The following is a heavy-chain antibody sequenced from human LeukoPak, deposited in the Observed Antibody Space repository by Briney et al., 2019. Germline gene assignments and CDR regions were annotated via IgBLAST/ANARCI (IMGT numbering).Heavy chain of an antibody. D-gene: IGHD3-3*01. Sequence: SETLSLTCTVSGGSISSSSYYWGWIRQPPGKGLEWIGSIYYSGSTYYNPSLKSRVTISVDTSKNQFSLKLSSVTAADTAVYYCARVAQHYDFWSGYYTGIDYFDYWGQGTLVTVSS. CDR3: ARVAQHYDFWSGYYTGIDYFDY. V-gene: IGHV4-39*07. J-gene: IGHJ4*02. CDR1: GGSISSSSYY. CDR2: IYYSGST.